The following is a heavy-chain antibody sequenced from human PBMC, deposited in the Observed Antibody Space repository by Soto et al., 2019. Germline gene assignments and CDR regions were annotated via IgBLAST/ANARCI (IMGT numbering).Heavy chain of an antibody. CDR1: GFTFSSYG. CDR3: AKDRNTAMDDYYYYGMDV. D-gene: IGHD5-18*01. CDR2: ISYDGSNK. V-gene: IGHV3-30*18. Sequence: GGSLRLSCAASGFTFSSYGMHWVRQAPGKGLEWVAVISYDGSNKYYADSVKGRFTISRDNSKNTLYLQMNSLRAEDTAVYYCAKDRNTAMDDYYYYGMDVWGQGTTVTVSS. J-gene: IGHJ6*02.